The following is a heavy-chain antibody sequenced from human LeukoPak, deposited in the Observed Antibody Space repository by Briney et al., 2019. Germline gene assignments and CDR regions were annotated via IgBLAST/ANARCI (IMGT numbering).Heavy chain of an antibody. CDR2: INTSGST. V-gene: IGHV4-61*02. CDR3: ASIQSYYFGLDV. Sequence: PSQTLSLTCTVSGGSISSGSYYWSWIRQPAGKGLEWIGRINTSGSTNYNPSLKSRVTISVDTSKNQFSLKLSSVTAADTAVYYCASIQSYYFGLDVWGQGTTVIVSS. CDR1: GGSISSGSYY. J-gene: IGHJ6*02. D-gene: IGHD4-11*01.